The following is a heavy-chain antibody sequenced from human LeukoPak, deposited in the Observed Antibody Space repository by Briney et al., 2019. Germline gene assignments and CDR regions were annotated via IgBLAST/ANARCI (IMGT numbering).Heavy chain of an antibody. CDR2: IYYSGST. CDR1: GGSICSSSYY. Sequence: SETLSLTCTVSGGSICSSSYYWGWIRQPPGKGLEWIGNIYYSGSTYYNSSLKSRVSISIDTSKNQFSLQLTSMTAADTALYYCARRSISAPSPFDFWGQGTLVTVSS. CDR3: ARRSISAPSPFDF. D-gene: IGHD6-6*01. J-gene: IGHJ4*02. V-gene: IGHV4-39*01.